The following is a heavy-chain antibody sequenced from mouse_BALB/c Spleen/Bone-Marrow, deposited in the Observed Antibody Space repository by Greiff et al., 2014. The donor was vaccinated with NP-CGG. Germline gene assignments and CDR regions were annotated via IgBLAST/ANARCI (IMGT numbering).Heavy chain of an antibody. D-gene: IGHD2-1*01. J-gene: IGHJ4*01. Sequence: VQLQQSGAELVKPGASVKLPCKASGYTFTSYWMHWVKQRPGQGLEWIGEINPSNGRTNYNETFKSKATLTVDKSSTTAYMQLSSLTSDDSAVYYCARYGNYDAMDYWGQGTLVTVSS. CDR1: GYTFTSYW. V-gene: IGHV1S81*02. CDR2: INPSNGRT. CDR3: ARYGNYDAMDY.